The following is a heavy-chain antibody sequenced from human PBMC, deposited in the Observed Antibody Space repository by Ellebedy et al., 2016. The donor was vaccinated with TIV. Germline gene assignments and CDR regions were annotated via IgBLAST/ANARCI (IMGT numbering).Heavy chain of an antibody. J-gene: IGHJ6*02. V-gene: IGHV4-34*01. Sequence: MPSETLSLTCAVYGGSFSGYYWSWIRQPPGKGLEWIGEINHSGSTNYNPSLKSRVTVSVDTSKNQFSLKLSSVTAADTAVYYCARHGNYGDGRYYYGMDVWGQGTTVTVSS. D-gene: IGHD4-17*01. CDR2: INHSGST. CDR1: GGSFSGYY. CDR3: ARHGNYGDGRYYYGMDV.